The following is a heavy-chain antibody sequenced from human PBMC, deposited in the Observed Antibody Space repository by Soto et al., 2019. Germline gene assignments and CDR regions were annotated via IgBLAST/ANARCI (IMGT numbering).Heavy chain of an antibody. J-gene: IGHJ3*02. V-gene: IGHV1-3*01. CDR2: INAGNGNT. CDR3: ARAGFCSSTSCYASFLYAFDI. Sequence: QVPLVQSGAEVKKPGASVKVSCKASGYTFTSYAMHWVRQAPGQRLEWMGWINAGNGNTKYSQKFQGRVTITRDTSASTAYMELSSLRSEDTAVYYCARAGFCSSTSCYASFLYAFDIWGQGTMVTVSS. CDR1: GYTFTSYA. D-gene: IGHD2-2*01.